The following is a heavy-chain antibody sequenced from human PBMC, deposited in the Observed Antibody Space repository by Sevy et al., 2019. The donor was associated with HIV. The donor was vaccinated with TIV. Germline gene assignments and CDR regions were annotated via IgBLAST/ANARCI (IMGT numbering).Heavy chain of an antibody. J-gene: IGHJ6*03. CDR2: IIPILGTA. CDR1: GGTFSSYA. D-gene: IGHD3-3*01. Sequence: ASVKVSCKASGGTFSSYAIIWVRQAPGQGLEWMGRIIPILGTANYAQKFQGRVTITADESTSTGYMEVSSLRSEDTAVYYCARDRRLEVTPPYHYYMDVWGKGTTVTVSS. CDR3: ARDRRLEVTPPYHYYMDV. V-gene: IGHV1-69*11.